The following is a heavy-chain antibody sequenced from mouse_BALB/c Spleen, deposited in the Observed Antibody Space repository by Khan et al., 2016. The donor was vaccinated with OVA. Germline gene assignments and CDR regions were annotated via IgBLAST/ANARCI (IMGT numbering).Heavy chain of an antibody. J-gene: IGHJ4*01. CDR2: IDPANGNT. CDR3: ARGGQSYAMDY. V-gene: IGHV14-3*02. D-gene: IGHD6-1*01. CDR1: GFNIEDTY. Sequence: VQLQQPGAELVKPGASVKLSCTASGFNIEDTYIHWVMQRPEQGLEWIGRIDPANGNTKYDPKFQGKATIIADTSSNTAYLPLSSLTSEDTAVYYWARGGQSYAMDYWGQGTSVTVAS.